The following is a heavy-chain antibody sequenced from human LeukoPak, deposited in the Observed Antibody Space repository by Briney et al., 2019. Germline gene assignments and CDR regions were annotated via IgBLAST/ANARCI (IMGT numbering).Heavy chain of an antibody. V-gene: IGHV4-4*07. J-gene: IGHJ4*02. Sequence: SETLSLTCTVSGGSISSYYWSWIRQPAGKGLEWIGRIYNSGSTDYNPSLKSRVTISVDTSKNQFSLKLSSVTAADTAVYYCARAHHGSGWYYLDYWGQGTLVTVSS. CDR3: ARAHHGSGWYYLDY. CDR1: GGSISSYY. D-gene: IGHD6-19*01. CDR2: IYNSGST.